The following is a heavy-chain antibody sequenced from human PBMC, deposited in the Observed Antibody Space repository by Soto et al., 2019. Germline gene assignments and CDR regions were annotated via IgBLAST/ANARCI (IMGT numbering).Heavy chain of an antibody. J-gene: IGHJ4*02. Sequence: GGSLRLSCTMSGFTFSRFWMSWVRQAPGKGLEWVANIKQDGSEKYYVDSVKGRFTVSRDNAKNSLYLEMNSLRAEDTALYYCASRPPSARYLGVFDYWRQGTQVTVSS. CDR3: ASRPPSARYLGVFDY. CDR1: GFTFSRFW. D-gene: IGHD2-15*01. V-gene: IGHV3-7*01. CDR2: IKQDGSEK.